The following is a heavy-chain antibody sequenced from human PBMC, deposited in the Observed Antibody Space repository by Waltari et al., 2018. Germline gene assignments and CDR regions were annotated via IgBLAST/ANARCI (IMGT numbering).Heavy chain of an antibody. V-gene: IGHV1-69*05. CDR2: IIPIFGTV. CDR1: GDTFSSYA. J-gene: IGHJ3*01. CDR3: AREGIRKYIGGVEPQDAFDL. Sequence: QVQLLQSLAAVTKPGSSVSVSCKASGDTFSSYAFSWVRQAPGQGLEWMGGIIPIFGTVNYAQKFQGRVTITTDESTGTAYMELSSLRSEDTAMYYCAREGIRKYIGGVEPQDAFDLWGQGTLVTVSS. D-gene: IGHD2-8*02.